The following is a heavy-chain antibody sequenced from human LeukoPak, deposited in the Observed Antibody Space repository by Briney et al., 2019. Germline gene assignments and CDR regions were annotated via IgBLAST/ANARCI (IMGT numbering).Heavy chain of an antibody. CDR3: ARDPLGATIDY. CDR2: IYHSGNT. Sequence: SETLSLTCTVSGYSISSGYYWGWIRQPPGKGLEWIGSIYHSGNTYYNPSLKSRVTISVDTSKNQFSLKLSSVTAADTAVYYCARDPLGATIDYWGQGTLVTVSS. D-gene: IGHD1-26*01. J-gene: IGHJ4*02. V-gene: IGHV4-38-2*02. CDR1: GYSISSGYY.